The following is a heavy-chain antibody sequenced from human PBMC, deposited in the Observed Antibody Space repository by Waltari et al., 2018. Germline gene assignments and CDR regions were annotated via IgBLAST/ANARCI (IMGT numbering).Heavy chain of an antibody. CDR1: GGSISSGSYY. CDR2: IYTSGST. D-gene: IGHD3-3*01. CDR3: ARELYDFWSGGIDY. V-gene: IGHV4-61*09. Sequence: QVQLQESGPGLVKPSQTLSLTCTVSGGSISSGSYYWRWIRQPAGKGLEWIGYIYTSGSTNYNPSLKSRVTISVDTSKNQFSLKLSSVTAADTAVYYCARELYDFWSGGIDYWGQGTLVTVSS. J-gene: IGHJ4*02.